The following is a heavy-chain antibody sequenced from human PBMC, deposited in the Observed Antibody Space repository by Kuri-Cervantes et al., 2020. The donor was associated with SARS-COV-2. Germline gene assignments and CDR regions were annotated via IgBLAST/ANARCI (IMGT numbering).Heavy chain of an antibody. V-gene: IGHV4-38-2*01. J-gene: IGHJ4*02. CDR1: GYSISSGYY. CDR2: IYHSGST. Sequence: SETLSLTCAVSGYSISSGYYWGWIRQPPGKGLEWIGSIYHSGSTYYNPSLRSRVTISVDTSKNQFSLKLSSVTAADTAVYYCARALTGEVDDYWGQGTLVTVSS. D-gene: IGHD3-10*01. CDR3: ARALTGEVDDY.